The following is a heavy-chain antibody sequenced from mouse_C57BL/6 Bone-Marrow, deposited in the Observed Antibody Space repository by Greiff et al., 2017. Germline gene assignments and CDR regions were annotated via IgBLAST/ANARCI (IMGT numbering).Heavy chain of an antibody. CDR3: ARMDYDGYLDY. J-gene: IGHJ2*01. V-gene: IGHV5-15*01. CDR2: ISNLAYSI. CDR1: GFTFSDYG. Sequence: EVKVVESGGGLVQPGGSLKLSCAASGFTFSDYGMAWVRQAPRKGPAWVAFISNLAYSIYYADTVTGRFTISREKAKNTLYLERSSLRSEDTAMYYCARMDYDGYLDYWGQGTTLTVSS. D-gene: IGHD2-3*01.